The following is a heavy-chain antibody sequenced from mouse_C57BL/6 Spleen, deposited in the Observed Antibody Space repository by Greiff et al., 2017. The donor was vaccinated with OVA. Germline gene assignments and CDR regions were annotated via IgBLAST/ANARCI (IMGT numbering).Heavy chain of an antibody. CDR2: IHPSDSDT. CDR1: GYTFTSYW. J-gene: IGHJ4*01. Sequence: QVQLQQPGAELVKPGASVKVSCKASGYTFTSYWMHWVKQRPGQGLEWIGRIHPSDSDTNYNQKFKGKATLTVDKATSTAYMQISVLTSDDSAVYYCAISTVVDAMDYWGQGTSVTVSS. V-gene: IGHV1-74*01. D-gene: IGHD1-1*01. CDR3: AISTVVDAMDY.